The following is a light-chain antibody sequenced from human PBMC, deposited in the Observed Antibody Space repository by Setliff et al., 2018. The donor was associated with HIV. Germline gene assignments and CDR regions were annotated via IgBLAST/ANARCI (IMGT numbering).Light chain of an antibody. Sequence: QSVLAQPRSVSGSPGQSVTISCTGTSSDVGGYKYVSWYQQHPGKAPKLIIYDVSKRPSGVPDRFSGSKSGNTASLTISGLQAEDEADYYCSSYAITNTLPFGTGTKVTVL. CDR1: SSDVGGYKY. CDR3: SSYAITNTLP. J-gene: IGLJ1*01. CDR2: DVS. V-gene: IGLV2-11*01.